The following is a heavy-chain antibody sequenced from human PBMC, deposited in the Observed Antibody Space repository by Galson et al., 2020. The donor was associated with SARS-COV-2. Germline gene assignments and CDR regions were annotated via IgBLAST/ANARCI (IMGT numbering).Heavy chain of an antibody. J-gene: IGHJ4*02. V-gene: IGHV4-39*01. D-gene: IGHD2-2*01. Sequence: ASETLSLTCTVSGGSVSRENYYWSWIRQPPGKGLEWIGHMYYSGNTYYNPSLKSRVTISVDTSKNQFSLKLSSVTAADTALYYCARRSRYCRSASCSSFEYWGQGALVTVSS. CDR3: ARRSRYCRSASCSSFEY. CDR2: MYYSGNT. CDR1: GGSVSRENYY.